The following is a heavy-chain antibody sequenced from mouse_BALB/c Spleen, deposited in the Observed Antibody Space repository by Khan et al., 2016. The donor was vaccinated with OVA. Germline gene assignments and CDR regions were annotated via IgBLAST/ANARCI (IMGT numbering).Heavy chain of an antibody. V-gene: IGHV1-7*01. CDR1: GYTFINYW. CDR2: INPSTGYT. D-gene: IGHD1-1*01. Sequence: QVQLQQSGAELAKPGASVKMSCKASGYTFINYWILWVKQRPGQGLEWIGYINPSTGYTEYNQNLKEKATLTADKSSSTAYMQLSSLTSEDSAVYYCARRGLRWDFDYWGQGTTLTVSS. CDR3: ARRGLRWDFDY. J-gene: IGHJ2*01.